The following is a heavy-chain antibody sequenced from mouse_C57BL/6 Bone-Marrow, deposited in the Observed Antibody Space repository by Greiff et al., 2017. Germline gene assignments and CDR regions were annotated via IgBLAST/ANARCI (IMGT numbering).Heavy chain of an antibody. V-gene: IGHV5-12*01. J-gene: IGHJ3*01. CDR2: ISNGGGST. CDR3: ARHASTIWFAC. D-gene: IGHD2-1*01. CDR1: GFTFSDYY. Sequence: EVQLVESGGGLVQPGGSLKLSCAASGFTFSDYYMYWVRQTPEKRLEWVAYISNGGGSTYYPDTVKGRFTISRDNAKNTLYLQMSRLKSEDTAMYYCARHASTIWFACWGQGTLVTVSA.